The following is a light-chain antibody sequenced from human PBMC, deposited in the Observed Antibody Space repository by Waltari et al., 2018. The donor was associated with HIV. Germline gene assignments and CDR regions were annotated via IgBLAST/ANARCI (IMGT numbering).Light chain of an antibody. CDR1: SSDVGSYNL. J-gene: IGLJ2*01. Sequence: QSALTQPASVSGSPGQSITISCTGTSSDVGSYNLVSWYQQHPGKAPKVMIYEVSKRPSGVSNRFPGSKSGNTASLTISGLQAEDEADYYCCSYAGSSTHVVFGGGTKLTVL. CDR3: CSYAGSSTHVV. CDR2: EVS. V-gene: IGLV2-23*02.